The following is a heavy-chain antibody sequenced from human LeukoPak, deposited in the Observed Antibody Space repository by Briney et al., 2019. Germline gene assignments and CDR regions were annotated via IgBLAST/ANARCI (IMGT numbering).Heavy chain of an antibody. V-gene: IGHV3-23*01. CDR1: GFTFGSYG. Sequence: GGSLRLSCAASGFTFGSYGMSWLRQAPGKGLEWVSFITPNADRASYADSVKGRFTISRDNPRSTLYMQMNSLRDEDTAVYYCAIMHGYYDGSGYWVQWGQGTLVTVSS. CDR2: ITPNADRA. D-gene: IGHD3-22*01. CDR3: AIMHGYYDGSGYWVQ. J-gene: IGHJ1*01.